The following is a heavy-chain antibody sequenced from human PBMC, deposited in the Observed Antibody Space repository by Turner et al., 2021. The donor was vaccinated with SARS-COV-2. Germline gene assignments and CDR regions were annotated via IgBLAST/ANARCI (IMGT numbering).Heavy chain of an antibody. V-gene: IGHV3-23*01. CDR1: GFTFSSYA. D-gene: IGHD1-26*01. Sequence: EVQLLESGGGLVQPGGSLRLSCAASGFTFSSYAMSWVRQAPGKGLEWVSGISGSGGSTYYADSVKGRFTISRDNSKNTLYLQMNSLRAEDTAVYFCARDLSTGSGSYFDYWGQGTLVTVSS. J-gene: IGHJ4*02. CDR2: ISGSGGST. CDR3: ARDLSTGSGSYFDY.